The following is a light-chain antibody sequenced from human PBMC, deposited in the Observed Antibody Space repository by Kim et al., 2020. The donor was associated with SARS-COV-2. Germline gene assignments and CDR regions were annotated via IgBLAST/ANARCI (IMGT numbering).Light chain of an antibody. CDR1: QSVSSGY. V-gene: IGKV3-20*01. Sequence: EIVLTQSPGTLSLSPGERATLSCRASQSVSSGYLAWYQQKPGQAPRLIIYGASSRDTGIPDRISGSGSGTDFTLTITGLEPEDSATYYCQQYESSPLSFGGGTKVDIK. CDR2: GAS. CDR3: QQYESSPLS. J-gene: IGKJ4*01.